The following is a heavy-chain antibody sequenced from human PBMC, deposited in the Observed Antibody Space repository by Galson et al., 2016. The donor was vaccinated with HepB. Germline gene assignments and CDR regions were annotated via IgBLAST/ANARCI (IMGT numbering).Heavy chain of an antibody. Sequence: SLRLSCAVSELSIISSAMSWVRQAPGKGLEWVSSIRAGGGDTYYPDSVKGRFTTSRDMSKNTLYLQMGSLRAKDTAVYYCAKCSVYSTGWCNSLDPWGQGTLVIVSS. CDR2: IRAGGGDT. CDR1: ELSIISSA. J-gene: IGHJ5*02. CDR3: AKCSVYSTGWCNSLDP. D-gene: IGHD6-19*01. V-gene: IGHV3-23*01.